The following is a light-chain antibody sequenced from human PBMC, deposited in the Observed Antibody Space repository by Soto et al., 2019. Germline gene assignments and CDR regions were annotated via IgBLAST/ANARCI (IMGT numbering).Light chain of an antibody. CDR3: QQYGGSPPT. J-gene: IGKJ1*01. Sequence: EIVLTQSPGTLSLSPGERATLPCRASQSVSSNYLAWYQRKPGQAPRLLIYGASSRATDIPNRFSGSGSGTDFTLTITRLEPEDLAVYFCQQYGGSPPTFGQGTKVEIK. V-gene: IGKV3-20*01. CDR1: QSVSSNY. CDR2: GAS.